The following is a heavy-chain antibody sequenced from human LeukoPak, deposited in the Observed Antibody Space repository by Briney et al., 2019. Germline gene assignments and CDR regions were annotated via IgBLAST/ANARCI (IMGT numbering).Heavy chain of an antibody. V-gene: IGHV3-23*01. Sequence: PGGSLRLSCAASGFTFSSYAMSWVRQAPGKGLEWDSAISGSGGSTYYADSVKGRFTISRDNSKNTLYLQMNSLRAEDTAVYYCYSTMAPRYGMDVWGQGTTVTVSS. CDR1: GFTFSSYA. D-gene: IGHD4/OR15-4a*01. CDR2: ISGSGGST. J-gene: IGHJ6*02. CDR3: YSTMAPRYGMDV.